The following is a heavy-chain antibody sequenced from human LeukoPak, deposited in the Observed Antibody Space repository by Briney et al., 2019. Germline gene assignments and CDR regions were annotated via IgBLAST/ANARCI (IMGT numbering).Heavy chain of an antibody. CDR3: AKAIGYCSSISCSPFDY. Sequence: GGSLRLSCAASGFTFNSYAMSWVRQAPGKGLEWVSAIGGGGGTTYYADSVKGQFTISRDNSKNTLYLQMNSLRAEDTAVYYCAKAIGYCSSISCSPFDYWGQGTLVTVSS. CDR2: IGGGGGTT. D-gene: IGHD2-2*01. J-gene: IGHJ4*02. CDR1: GFTFNSYA. V-gene: IGHV3-23*01.